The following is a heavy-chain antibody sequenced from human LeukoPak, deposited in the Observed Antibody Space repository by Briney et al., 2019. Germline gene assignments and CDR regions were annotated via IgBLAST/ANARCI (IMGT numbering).Heavy chain of an antibody. V-gene: IGHV3-11*04. CDR1: GFTFSDYY. D-gene: IGHD4-17*01. J-gene: IGHJ4*02. CDR2: ISSSGSTI. Sequence: GGSLRLPCAASGFTFSDYYMSWIRQAPGKGLEWVSYISSSGSTIYYADSVKGRFTISRDNAKNSLYLQMNSLRAEDTAVYYCATLPTVTTPFDYWGQGTLVTVSS. CDR3: ATLPTVTTPFDY.